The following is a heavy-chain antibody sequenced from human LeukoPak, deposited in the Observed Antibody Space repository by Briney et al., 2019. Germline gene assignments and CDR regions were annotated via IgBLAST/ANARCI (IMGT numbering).Heavy chain of an antibody. Sequence: GGSLRLSCAASGFTFSSYGMHWVRQAPGKGLEWVAFIRYDGSNKYYADSVKGRFTISRDNSKNTLYLQMNSLRAEDTAVYYCAKEMPTKLIAAAGIFDYWGQGTLVTVSS. CDR3: AKEMPTKLIAAAGIFDY. V-gene: IGHV3-30*02. J-gene: IGHJ4*02. CDR2: IRYDGSNK. D-gene: IGHD6-13*01. CDR1: GFTFSSYG.